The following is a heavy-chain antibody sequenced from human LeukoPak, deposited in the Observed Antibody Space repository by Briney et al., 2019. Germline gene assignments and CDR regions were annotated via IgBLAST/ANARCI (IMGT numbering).Heavy chain of an antibody. CDR3: ARDLDYGSGGYNGDC. D-gene: IGHD3-10*01. V-gene: IGHV1-2*02. Sequence: ASVKVSCKASGYTFTGYYMHWVRQAPGQGLEWMGWINPNSGGTNYAQKFQGRVTMTRDTSISTAYMELSSLRSDDTALYYCARDLDYGSGGYNGDCWGQGTQVTVSS. J-gene: IGHJ4*02. CDR2: INPNSGGT. CDR1: GYTFTGYY.